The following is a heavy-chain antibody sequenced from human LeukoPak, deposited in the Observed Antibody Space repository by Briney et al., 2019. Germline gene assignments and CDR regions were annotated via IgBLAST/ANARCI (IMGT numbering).Heavy chain of an antibody. CDR2: INPNSGGT. Sequence: ASVKVSCKASGYTFTGYYMHWVRQAPGQGLEWMGWINPNSGGTNYAQNFQGRVTMTRDTSISTAYMELSRLRSDDTAVFYCARVTYSGTYSFDSWGQGTLVTVSS. CDR3: ARVTYSGTYSFDS. J-gene: IGHJ4*02. V-gene: IGHV1-2*02. CDR1: GYTFTGYY. D-gene: IGHD1-26*01.